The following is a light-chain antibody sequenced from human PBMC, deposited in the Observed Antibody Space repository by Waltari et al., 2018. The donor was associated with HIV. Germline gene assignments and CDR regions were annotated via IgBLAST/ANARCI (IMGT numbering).Light chain of an antibody. J-gene: IGLJ2*01. CDR1: TSNIGTND. V-gene: IGLV1-51*01. Sequence: QSVLTQPPSKSAAPGQTVSISCSGHTSNIGTNDVSWYQQLPGAAPRLIIYESNTRASLLSDRFSASESDTTATRDSAGLQPGDEDIYDCGTRDKDLGPVSLGGGTWVTVL. CDR3: GTRDKDLGPVS. CDR2: ESN.